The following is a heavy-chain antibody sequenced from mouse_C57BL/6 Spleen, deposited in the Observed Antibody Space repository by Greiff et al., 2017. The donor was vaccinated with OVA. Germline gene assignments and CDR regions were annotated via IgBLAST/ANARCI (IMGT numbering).Heavy chain of an antibody. CDR1: GYAFSSYW. Sequence: QVQLKESGAELVKPGASVKISCKASGYAFSSYWMNWVKQRPGKGLEWIGQIYPGDGDTNYNGKFKGKATLTADKAASTAYMQLSSLTSEDSAVYFCARGLRLPSMDYWGQGTSVTVSS. V-gene: IGHV1-80*01. J-gene: IGHJ4*01. CDR2: IYPGDGDT. D-gene: IGHD3-2*02. CDR3: ARGLRLPSMDY.